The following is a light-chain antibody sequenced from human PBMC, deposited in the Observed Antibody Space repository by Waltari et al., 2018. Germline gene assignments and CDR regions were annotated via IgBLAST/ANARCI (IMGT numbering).Light chain of an antibody. J-gene: IGLJ1*01. V-gene: IGLV1-44*01. CDR2: GSI. Sequence: QSVLTQPPSASGTPGQRVTISCSGSSPNIGGNTVNWYQHLPGTAPKLLFYGSIQRPSVVPDRLSASKSGTSASRAISGLQSDDEGVYYCAAWDDSLNGLYVFGTGTKVTVL. CDR3: AAWDDSLNGLYV. CDR1: SPNIGGNT.